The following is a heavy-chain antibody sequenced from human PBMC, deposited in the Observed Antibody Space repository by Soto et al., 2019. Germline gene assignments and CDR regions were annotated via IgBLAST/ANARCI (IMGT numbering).Heavy chain of an antibody. CDR1: GFSLSTYGVG. V-gene: IGHV2-5*02. J-gene: IGHJ4*02. CDR3: AHRPGFSMAFDY. Sequence: FRPDLVKPTRSLTLTFYFSGFSLSTYGVGVGWIRQPPGKALEWLALIYWDDDTRFSPSLNSRLAITKDTSKSQVVLTMTHMDPVDTATYYCAHRPGFSMAFDYWGPGSLVTVSS. D-gene: IGHD3-10*01. CDR2: IYWDDDT.